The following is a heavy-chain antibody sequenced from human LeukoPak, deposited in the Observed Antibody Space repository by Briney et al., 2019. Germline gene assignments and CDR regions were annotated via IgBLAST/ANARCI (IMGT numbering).Heavy chain of an antibody. V-gene: IGHV4-31*03. Sequence: SETLSLTCTVSGGSISSGGYYWSWIRHPPGKGLEWIGYIYYSGSTYSNPSLKSRVTISVYTSKNQFSLNLSSVTAADTAVYYCARYCSSTNCYKGGFDPWGQGTLVTVSS. CDR1: GGSISSGGYY. CDR2: IYYSGST. CDR3: ARYCSSTNCYKGGFDP. J-gene: IGHJ5*02. D-gene: IGHD2-2*02.